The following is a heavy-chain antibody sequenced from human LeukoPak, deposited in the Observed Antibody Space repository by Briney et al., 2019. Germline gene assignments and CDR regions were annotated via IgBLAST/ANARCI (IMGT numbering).Heavy chain of an antibody. D-gene: IGHD3-3*01. CDR2: INHSGST. CDR3: ARLTPEPTYYDFWSGYYGPDNGAYYMDV. CDR1: GGSFSGYY. V-gene: IGHV4-34*01. Sequence: SETLSLTCAVYGGSFSGYYWSWIRQPPGKGLEWIGEINHSGSTNYNPSLKSRVTISVDTSKNQFSLKLSSVTAADTAVYYCARLTPEPTYYDFWSGYYGPDNGAYYMDVWGKGTTVTVSS. J-gene: IGHJ6*03.